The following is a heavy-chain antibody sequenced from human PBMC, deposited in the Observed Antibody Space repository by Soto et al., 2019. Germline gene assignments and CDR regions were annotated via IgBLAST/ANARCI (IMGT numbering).Heavy chain of an antibody. Sequence: EVQLVESGGGLVKPGGSLRLSCAASGFTFSSYSMNWVRQAPGKGLEWVSSISSSSSYIYYADSVKGRFTISRDNAKNSLDLEMNSLRGEDTAVYYCARDAGATSVAFDIWGQGTMVTVSS. V-gene: IGHV3-21*01. J-gene: IGHJ3*02. CDR2: ISSSSSYI. D-gene: IGHD5-12*01. CDR1: GFTFSSYS. CDR3: ARDAGATSVAFDI.